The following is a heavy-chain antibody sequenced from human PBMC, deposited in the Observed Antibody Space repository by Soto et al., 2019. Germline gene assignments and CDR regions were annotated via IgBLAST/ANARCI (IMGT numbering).Heavy chain of an antibody. CDR2: ISAYNGNT. CDR1: GYTFTSYG. Sequence: ASVKVSCKASGYTFTSYGISWVRQAPGQGLEWMGWISAYNGNTNYAQKLQGRVTMTTDTSTSTAYMELRSLRSDDTAVYYCAREMATMAVVHPDFDIWGKGTMVNVS. CDR3: AREMATMAVVHPDFDI. D-gene: IGHD5-12*01. V-gene: IGHV1-18*01. J-gene: IGHJ3*02.